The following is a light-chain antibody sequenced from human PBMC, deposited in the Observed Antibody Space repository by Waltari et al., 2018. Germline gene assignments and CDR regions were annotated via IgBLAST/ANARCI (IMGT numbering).Light chain of an antibody. V-gene: IGKV1-5*03. CDR3: LQYNSYPWT. J-gene: IGKJ1*01. Sequence: DIQVTQSPSTLSASVGDRVTITCRASQSIVVGLVWYQQKPGKAPRLLIYKASYLESGVPSRFSGSASGTAFTLTISSLQADDFATYYCLQYNSYPWTFGQGTTVEIK. CDR2: KAS. CDR1: QSIVVG.